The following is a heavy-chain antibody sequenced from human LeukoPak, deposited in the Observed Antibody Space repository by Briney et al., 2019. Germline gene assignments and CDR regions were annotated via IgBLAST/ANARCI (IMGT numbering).Heavy chain of an antibody. V-gene: IGHV3-30*02. CDR1: GFTFSDEG. CDR3: ARVGDSSGYYLPWFDY. Sequence: GGSLRLSCAASGFTFSDEGMHWVRQAPGKGLEWVSFIHVDANEIYYADSVKGRFTISRDNAKNSLYLQMNSLRAEDTAVYYCARVGDSSGYYLPWFDYWGQGTLVTVSS. D-gene: IGHD3-22*01. J-gene: IGHJ4*02. CDR2: IHVDANEI.